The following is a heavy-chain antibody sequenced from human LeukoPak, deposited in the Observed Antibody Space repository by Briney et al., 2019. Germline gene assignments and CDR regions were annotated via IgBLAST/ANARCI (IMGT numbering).Heavy chain of an antibody. Sequence: SETLSLTCAVYGGSFSGYYWSWICQPPGKGLEWIGEINHSGSTNYNPSLKSRVTISVDTSKNQFSLKLSSVTAADTAVYYCARHTRLWYFDYWGQGTLVTVSS. D-gene: IGHD2-21*01. J-gene: IGHJ4*02. V-gene: IGHV4-34*01. CDR3: ARHTRLWYFDY. CDR1: GGSFSGYY. CDR2: INHSGST.